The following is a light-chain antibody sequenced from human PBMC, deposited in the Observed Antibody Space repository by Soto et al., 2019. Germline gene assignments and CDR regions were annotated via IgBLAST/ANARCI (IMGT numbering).Light chain of an antibody. V-gene: IGKV1-33*01. J-gene: IGKJ2*01. Sequence: DIQMTQSPSSQSASVGDRVTITCQASQDISNYLNWYQQKPGKAPKLLIYDASNLETGVPSRFSGSGSRTDFTFTISSLQPEDIATYYCQQYDNLPRTFGQGTKLEIK. CDR2: DAS. CDR1: QDISNY. CDR3: QQYDNLPRT.